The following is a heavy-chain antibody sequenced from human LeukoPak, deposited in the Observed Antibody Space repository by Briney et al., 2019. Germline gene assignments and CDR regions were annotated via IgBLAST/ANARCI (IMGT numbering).Heavy chain of an antibody. CDR1: GGSFSGYY. V-gene: IGHV4-34*01. D-gene: IGHD3-10*01. CDR2: INHSGST. CDR3: ARVLSDRSYLLGSIAALTFDY. J-gene: IGHJ4*02. Sequence: SETLSLTCAVYGGSFSGYYWSWIRQPPGKGLEWIGEINHSGSTNYNPSLKSRVTISVDTSKNQFSLKLSSVTAADTAVYYCARVLSDRSYLLGSIAALTFDYWGQGTLVTVSS.